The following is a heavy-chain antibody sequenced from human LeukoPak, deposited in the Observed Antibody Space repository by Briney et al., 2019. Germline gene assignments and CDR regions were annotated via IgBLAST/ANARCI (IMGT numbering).Heavy chain of an antibody. CDR1: GGSFSGYY. Sequence: PSETLSLTCAVYGGSFSGYYWSWIRQPPGKGLEWIGEINHSGSTNYNPSLKSRVTISVDTSKNQFSLKLSSVTAADTAVYYCAKSYSYGYWPTDYFDHWGQGTLVTVSS. CDR2: INHSGST. D-gene: IGHD5-18*01. CDR3: AKSYSYGYWPTDYFDH. J-gene: IGHJ4*02. V-gene: IGHV4-34*01.